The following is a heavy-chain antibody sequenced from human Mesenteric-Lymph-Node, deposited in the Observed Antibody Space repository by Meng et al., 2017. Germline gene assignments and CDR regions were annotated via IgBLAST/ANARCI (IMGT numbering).Heavy chain of an antibody. CDR2: INPNSGGT. Sequence: ASVKVSCKASGYTFTGYYMHWVRQAPGQGLEWMGRINPNSGGTNYAQRFQGRVTMTRDTSISTAYMELSRLRSDDTAVYYCARTPVSPFTMIKSWDYWGQGTLVTVSS. CDR3: ARTPVSPFTMIKSWDY. J-gene: IGHJ4*02. D-gene: IGHD3-22*01. CDR1: GYTFTGYY. V-gene: IGHV1-2*06.